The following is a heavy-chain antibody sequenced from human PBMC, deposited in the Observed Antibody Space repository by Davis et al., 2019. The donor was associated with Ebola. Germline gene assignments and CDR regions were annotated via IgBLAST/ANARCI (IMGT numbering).Heavy chain of an antibody. CDR3: ARCVVGATGWCNWFDP. V-gene: IGHV3-23*01. D-gene: IGHD2-15*01. J-gene: IGHJ5*02. Sequence: GGSLRLSCAASGFTFKNHAMSWVRQAPGKGLQWVSAISASGGDTYYADSAKGRFTIARDNSRNTLYLQMNSLRVEDLGIYYCARCVVGATGWCNWFDPWGQGTLVSVSS. CDR2: ISASGGDT. CDR1: GFTFKNHA.